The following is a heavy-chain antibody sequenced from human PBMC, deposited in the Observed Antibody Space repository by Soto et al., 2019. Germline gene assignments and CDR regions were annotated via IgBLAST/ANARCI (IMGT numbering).Heavy chain of an antibody. CDR1: GAYTSDFS. CDR3: ARETGENWTYEAH. CDR2: ITINGNT. Sequence: PSETLSLTCRVSGAYTSDFSWSWIRQPAGKGLEWIGRITINGNTQKNPSFKSRVAMSIDTSRNHFSLNLQSATAADTALYYCARETGENWTYEAHWGPGTLVTVSS. J-gene: IGHJ1*01. D-gene: IGHD1-7*01. V-gene: IGHV4-4*07.